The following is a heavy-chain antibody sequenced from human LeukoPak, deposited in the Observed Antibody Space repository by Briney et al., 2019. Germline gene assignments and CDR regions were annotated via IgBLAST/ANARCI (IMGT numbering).Heavy chain of an antibody. J-gene: IGHJ4*02. Sequence: PSETLSLTCTVSGGSISSSSYYWGWIRQPPGKGLEWIGSIYYSGSTYYNPSLKSRVTISVDTSKNQFSLKLSSVTAAGTAVYYCARDRGDYASNYFDYWGQGTLVTVSS. CDR3: ARDRGDYASNYFDY. CDR1: GGSISSSSYY. CDR2: IYYSGST. D-gene: IGHD4-17*01. V-gene: IGHV4-39*07.